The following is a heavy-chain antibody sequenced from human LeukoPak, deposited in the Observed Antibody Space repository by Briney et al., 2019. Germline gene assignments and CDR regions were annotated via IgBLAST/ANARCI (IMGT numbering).Heavy chain of an antibody. D-gene: IGHD2-15*01. CDR1: GFTVSSNS. V-gene: IGHV3-53*01. Sequence: GGSLRLSCTVSGFTVSSNSMSWVRQAPGKGLEWVSFIYSDNTHYSDSVKGRFTISRDNSKNTLYLQMNSLRAEDTAVYYCAKASSCSGGSCYLDFDYWGQGTLVTVSS. J-gene: IGHJ4*02. CDR3: AKASSCSGGSCYLDFDY. CDR2: IYSDNT.